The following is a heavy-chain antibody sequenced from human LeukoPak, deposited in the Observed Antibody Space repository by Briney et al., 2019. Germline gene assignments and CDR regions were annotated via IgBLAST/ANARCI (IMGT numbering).Heavy chain of an antibody. CDR1: GGSFSSYY. D-gene: IGHD3-10*01. V-gene: IGHV4-34*01. CDR2: INHSGGT. Sequence: SETLSLTCAVYGGSFSSYYWNWIRQPPGKGLEWIAEINHSGGTKYKPSLKSRVTISVDTSKSQFSLKLSSVTAADTAVYFCARSPHIWFAERGWLDPWGQGTLVTVSS. CDR3: ARSPHIWFAERGWLDP. J-gene: IGHJ5*02.